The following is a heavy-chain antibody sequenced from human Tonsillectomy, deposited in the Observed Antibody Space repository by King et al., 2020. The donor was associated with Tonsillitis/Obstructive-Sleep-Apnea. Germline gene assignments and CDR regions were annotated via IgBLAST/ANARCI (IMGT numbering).Heavy chain of an antibody. D-gene: IGHD3-16*02. Sequence: VQLVESGGGLVQPGGSLRLSCAASGFTFSSYAMSWVRQAPGKGLEWVSAISGSGGSTYYADSVKGRFTISRDNSKNTLYLQMNSLRAEETAVYYCSKGGGTMITFGGVIVLFDYWGQGTLVTVSS. CDR3: SKGGGTMITFGGVIVLFDY. J-gene: IGHJ4*02. CDR1: GFTFSSYA. V-gene: IGHV3-23*04. CDR2: ISGSGGST.